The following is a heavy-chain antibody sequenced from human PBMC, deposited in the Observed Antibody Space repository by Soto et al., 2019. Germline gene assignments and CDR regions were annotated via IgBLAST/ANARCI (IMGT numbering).Heavy chain of an antibody. CDR3: GRLEGLATISYYFDY. CDR2: VYYSGST. CDR1: GGSVGSSSYY. D-gene: IGHD3-9*01. J-gene: IGHJ4*02. Sequence: PSETLSLTCPVSGGSVGSSSYYWGWVRQPPGKGLEWIGSVYYSGSTYYNPSLESRVTISVDKSKNQFSLKLMSLSAADTAVYYCGRLEGLATISYYFDYWGQGALVTVSS. V-gene: IGHV4-39*01.